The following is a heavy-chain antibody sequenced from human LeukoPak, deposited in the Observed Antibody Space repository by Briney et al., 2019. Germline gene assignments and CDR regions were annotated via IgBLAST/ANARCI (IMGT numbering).Heavy chain of an antibody. J-gene: IGHJ4*02. V-gene: IGHV3-33*01. CDR3: ARVPDYGGNQDPFDY. D-gene: IGHD4-23*01. CDR2: IWYDGSNK. CDR1: GFTFSSYG. Sequence: GGSLRLSCAASGFTFSSYGMHWVRQAPGKGLEWVAVIWYDGSNKYYADSVKGRFTISRDNSKNTLYLQMNSLRAEDTAVYYCARVPDYGGNQDPFDYWGQGTLVTVSS.